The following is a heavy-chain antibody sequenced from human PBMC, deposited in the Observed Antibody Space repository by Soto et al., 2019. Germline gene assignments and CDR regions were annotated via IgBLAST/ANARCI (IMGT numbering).Heavy chain of an antibody. CDR1: GGSVGSGSYY. D-gene: IGHD6-6*01. CDR3: ARDSSSSWFDP. V-gene: IGHV4-61*01. J-gene: IGHJ5*02. Sequence: PSXTPSLTCTVSGGSVGSGSYYWSWIRQPXGKGMEWIGXLYYSXSTNSKQSLKXXVTISVDTSKNQLSLKLSSVTAADTDVYYCARDSSSSWFDPWGQGTLVTVYS. CDR2: LYYSXST.